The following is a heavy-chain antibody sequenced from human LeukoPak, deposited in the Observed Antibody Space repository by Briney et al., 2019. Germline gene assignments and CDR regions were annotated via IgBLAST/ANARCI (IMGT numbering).Heavy chain of an antibody. Sequence: GGSLRLSCEASGFTLSRYSMNWVRQAPGKGLEWVSYISSSSSTIYYADSVKGRFTISRDNAKNSLYLQMNSLRAEDTAVYYGGRKRGGGTYGLGFFNMGGKGTMVTVS. D-gene: IGHD3-10*01. V-gene: IGHV3-48*04. CDR1: GFTLSRYS. CDR3: GRKRGGGTYGLGFFNM. J-gene: IGHJ3*02. CDR2: ISSSSSTI.